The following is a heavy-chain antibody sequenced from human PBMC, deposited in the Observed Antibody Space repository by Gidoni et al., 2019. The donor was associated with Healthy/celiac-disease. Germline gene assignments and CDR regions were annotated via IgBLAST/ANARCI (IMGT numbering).Heavy chain of an antibody. Sequence: ELQLVESGGGLVQPGGSLRLACAASGFTFSSYAMSWVRQAPGKGLEWVAAISGSGGSTYYADYVKGRFTISRDNSKNTLYLQMNSLRAEDTAVYYCAKEGTMVRGVIIEIDYWGQGTLVTVSS. V-gene: IGHV3-23*04. D-gene: IGHD3-10*01. CDR1: GFTFSSYA. CDR2: ISGSGGST. J-gene: IGHJ4*02. CDR3: AKEGTMVRGVIIEIDY.